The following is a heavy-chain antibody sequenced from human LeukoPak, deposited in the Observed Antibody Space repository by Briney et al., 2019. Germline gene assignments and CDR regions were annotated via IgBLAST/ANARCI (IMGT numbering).Heavy chain of an antibody. V-gene: IGHV1-24*01. CDR3: ATVQWLAAHNWFDP. CDR1: GYTLTELS. Sequence: GASVKVSCKVSGYTLTELSMHWVRQAPGKGLEWMGGFDPEDGETIYAQKFQGRVTMTEDTSTDTAYMELSSLRSEDTAVYYCATVQWLAAHNWFDPWGRGTLVTVSS. J-gene: IGHJ5*02. CDR2: FDPEDGET. D-gene: IGHD6-19*01.